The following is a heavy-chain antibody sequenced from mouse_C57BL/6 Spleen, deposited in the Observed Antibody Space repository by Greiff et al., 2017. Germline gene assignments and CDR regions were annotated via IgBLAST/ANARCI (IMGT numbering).Heavy chain of an antibody. D-gene: IGHD2-1*01. J-gene: IGHJ1*03. CDR3: TRRDGNYGYFDV. Sequence: EVMLVESGEGLVKPGGSLKLSCAASGFTFSSYAMSWVRQTPEKRLEWVAYISSGGDYIYTADTVQGRFTISRDNARTTLYLQMSSLKSEDTAMYYCTRRDGNYGYFDVWGTVTTGTVAS. V-gene: IGHV5-9-1*02. CDR1: GFTFSSYA. CDR2: ISSGGDYI.